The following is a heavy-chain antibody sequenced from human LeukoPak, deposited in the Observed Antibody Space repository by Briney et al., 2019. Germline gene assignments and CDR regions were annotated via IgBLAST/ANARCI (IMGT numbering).Heavy chain of an antibody. CDR3: ARDREKYGSSSRPTGEYYFDY. D-gene: IGHD6-6*01. CDR1: GYTFTNYG. Sequence: ASVKVSCKASGYTFTNYGITWVRQAPGQGLEWMGWISTHDATRNYALKHEDRVTMTTDTSTSTAYMELRGLRSDDTAVYYCARDREKYGSSSRPTGEYYFDYWGQGTLVTVSS. J-gene: IGHJ4*02. V-gene: IGHV1-18*01. CDR2: ISTHDATR.